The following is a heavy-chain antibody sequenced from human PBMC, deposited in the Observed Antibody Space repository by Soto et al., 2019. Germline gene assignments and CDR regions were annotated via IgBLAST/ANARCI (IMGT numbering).Heavy chain of an antibody. Sequence: GGSLRLSCSASGFTFSSHGMHWIRRAPGKGLEWVAVLSFDGHHKYFADSVKGRFTISRDNSRSTLYLHMNSLRVEDTAVYYCAKARLPDHFDSSGLDHGGQGTLVTVSA. CDR3: AKARLPDHFDSSGLDH. CDR1: GFTFSSHG. D-gene: IGHD3-22*01. V-gene: IGHV3-30*18. CDR2: LSFDGHHK. J-gene: IGHJ4*02.